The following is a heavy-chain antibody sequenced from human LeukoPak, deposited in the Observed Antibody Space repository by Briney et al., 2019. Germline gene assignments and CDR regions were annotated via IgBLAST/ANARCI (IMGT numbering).Heavy chain of an antibody. V-gene: IGHV1-18*01. CDR2: ISAYNGNT. CDR1: GYTFTSYG. J-gene: IGHJ4*02. Sequence: ASVKVSCKASGYTFTSYGISWVRQAPGQGLEWMGWISAYNGNTNYAQKLQGRVTMTTDTSTSTAYMELRSLRSDDTAVYYCARVWAYYYDSSGYSSLIYYFDYWGQGTLVTVSS. D-gene: IGHD3-22*01. CDR3: ARVWAYYYDSSGYSSLIYYFDY.